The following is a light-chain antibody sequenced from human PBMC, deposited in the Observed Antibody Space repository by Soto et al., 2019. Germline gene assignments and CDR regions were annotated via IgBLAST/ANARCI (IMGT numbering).Light chain of an antibody. CDR1: SSDVSAYNY. Sequence: QSALTQPRSVSGSPGQSITISCTGTSSDVSAYNYVSWYQQHPGKAPKIMIYDVSKRPSGVPDRFSGSKSGNTASLTISGLQTEDEADYYCCSYAGRYTRVFGGGTKLTVL. J-gene: IGLJ3*02. CDR2: DVS. V-gene: IGLV2-11*01. CDR3: CSYAGRYTRV.